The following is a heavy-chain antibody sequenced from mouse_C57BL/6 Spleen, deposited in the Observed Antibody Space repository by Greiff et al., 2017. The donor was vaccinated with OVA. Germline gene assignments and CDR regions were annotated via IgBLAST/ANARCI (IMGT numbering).Heavy chain of an antibody. CDR2: INPNNGGT. D-gene: IGHD2-12*01. CDR1: GYTFTDYY. CDR3: ARSLYDGGFAY. Sequence: EVQLQQSGPELVKPGASVKISCKASGYTFTDYYMNWVKQSHGKSLEWIGDINPNNGGTSYNQKFKGKATLTVDKSSSTAYMELRSLTSEDSAVYYCARSLYDGGFAYWGQGTLVTVSA. J-gene: IGHJ3*01. V-gene: IGHV1-26*01.